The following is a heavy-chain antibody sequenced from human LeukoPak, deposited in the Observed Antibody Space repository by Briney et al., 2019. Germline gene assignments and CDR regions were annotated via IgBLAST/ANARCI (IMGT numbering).Heavy chain of an antibody. Sequence: SETLSLTCALSGGSISSSDWWSWVRQPPGKGLEWIGEIYHSGSTNYNPSLKSRVTISVDKSKNQFSLKLSSVTAADTAVYYCAISSGYSYALLGYWGQGTLVTVSS. J-gene: IGHJ4*02. V-gene: IGHV4-4*02. CDR3: AISSGYSYALLGY. CDR2: IYHSGST. D-gene: IGHD5-18*01. CDR1: GGSISSSDW.